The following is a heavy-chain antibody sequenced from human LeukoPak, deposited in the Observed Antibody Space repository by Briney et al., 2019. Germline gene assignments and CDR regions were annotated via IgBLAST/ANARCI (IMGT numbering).Heavy chain of an antibody. D-gene: IGHD3-10*01. CDR1: GGTFSSYA. CDR2: IIPIFGTA. V-gene: IGHV1-69*13. CDR3: ARATGPGSWLIDY. J-gene: IGHJ4*02. Sequence: GASVKVSCKASGGTFSSYAISWVRQAPGQGLEWMGGIIPIFGTANYAQKFQGRVTITADESTSTAYMELSSLRSEDTAVYYCARATGPGSWLIDYWGQGTLVTVSS.